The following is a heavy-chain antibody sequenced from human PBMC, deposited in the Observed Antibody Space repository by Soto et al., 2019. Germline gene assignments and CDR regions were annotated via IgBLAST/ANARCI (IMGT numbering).Heavy chain of an antibody. Sequence: QVQLVESGGGLVQPGGSLRLSCAASGFTFSDYYMSWIRQAPGKGLEWVSYISSSDNIIYYADSVKGRFTISRDNAKNSLYLQMNSLRAEDTAVYYCARDLGYYDSSGYFDYWGQGTLVTVSS. CDR3: ARDLGYYDSSGYFDY. CDR1: GFTFSDYY. V-gene: IGHV3-11*01. CDR2: ISSSDNII. D-gene: IGHD3-22*01. J-gene: IGHJ4*02.